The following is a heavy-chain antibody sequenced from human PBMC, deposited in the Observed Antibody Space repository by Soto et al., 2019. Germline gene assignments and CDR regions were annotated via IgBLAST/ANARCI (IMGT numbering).Heavy chain of an antibody. V-gene: IGHV4-61*01. CDR3: ARVGYRVYYGMDV. J-gene: IGHJ6*02. Sequence: QVQLQESGPGLVKPSETLSLTCTVSGGSVSSGSYYWSWIRQPPGKGLEWIGYIYYSGSTNYNPSLKSRVTISVDTSKNQFSLKLSSVTAADTAVYYCARVGYRVYYGMDVWGQGTTVTVSS. D-gene: IGHD4-4*01. CDR2: IYYSGST. CDR1: GGSVSSGSYY.